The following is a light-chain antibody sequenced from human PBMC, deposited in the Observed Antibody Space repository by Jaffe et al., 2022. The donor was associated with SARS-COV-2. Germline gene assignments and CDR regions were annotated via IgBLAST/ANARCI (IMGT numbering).Light chain of an antibody. CDR1: QSISRY. J-gene: IGKJ5*01. V-gene: IGKV1-39*01. Sequence: DIQMTQSPSSLSASVGDRVTITCRASQSISRYLNWYQHKLGTAPKLLIYGASNLQSGVPSRFSGSGSGTDFTLTISSLQSEDFATYYCQQSYSTPITFGQGTRLDIQ. CDR2: GAS. CDR3: QQSYSTPIT.